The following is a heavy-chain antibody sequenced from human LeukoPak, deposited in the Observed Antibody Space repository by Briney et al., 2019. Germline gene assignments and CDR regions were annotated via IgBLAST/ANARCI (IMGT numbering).Heavy chain of an antibody. CDR2: INPNSGGT. V-gene: IGHV1-2*02. CDR1: GYTFTGYY. Sequence: ASVKVSCKASGYTFTGYYMHWVRQAPGQGLEWMGWINPNSGGTNYAQKFQGRVTMTWDTSISTAYMELSRLRSDDTAVYYCARFLRPGEPSDYWGQGTLVTVSS. J-gene: IGHJ4*02. D-gene: IGHD3-16*01. CDR3: ARFLRPGEPSDY.